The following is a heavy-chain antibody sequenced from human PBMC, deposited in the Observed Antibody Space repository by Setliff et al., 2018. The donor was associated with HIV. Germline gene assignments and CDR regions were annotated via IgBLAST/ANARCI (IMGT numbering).Heavy chain of an antibody. Sequence: GESLKISCKGSGYFFPGSWIGWVRQMPGKGLECMGIIYPGDSDIRYSPSFQGQGTISVDKSIGTAYLQWSSLKASDTAIYYCARSPRGARGQYHFDDWGQGNLVTVSS. CDR3: ARSPRGARGQYHFDD. CDR2: IYPGDSDI. J-gene: IGHJ4*02. D-gene: IGHD1-26*01. V-gene: IGHV5-51*01. CDR1: GYFFPGSW.